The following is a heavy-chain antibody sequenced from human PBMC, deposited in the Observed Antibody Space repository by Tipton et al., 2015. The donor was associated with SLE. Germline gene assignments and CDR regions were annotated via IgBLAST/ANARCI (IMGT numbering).Heavy chain of an antibody. CDR3: ARGSGWYAGSAFDI. J-gene: IGHJ3*02. D-gene: IGHD6-19*01. CDR1: GGSISSSSYY. CDR2: IYYSGST. Sequence: TLSLTCTVSGGSISSSSYYWGWIRQPPGKGLEWIGSIYYSGSTYYNPSLKSRVTISVDTSKNQFSLKLSSVTAADTAVHYCARGSGWYAGSAFDIWGQGTMVTVSS. V-gene: IGHV4-39*07.